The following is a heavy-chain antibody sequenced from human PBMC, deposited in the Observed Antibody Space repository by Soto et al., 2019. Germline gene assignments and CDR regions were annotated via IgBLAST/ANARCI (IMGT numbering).Heavy chain of an antibody. V-gene: IGHV3-48*01. CDR2: ISSSSSTI. Sequence: GGSLRLSCAASGFTFSSYSMNWVRQAPGKGLEWVSYISSSSSTIYYADSVKGRFTISRDNAKNSLYLQMNSLRAEDTGVYYCARDLGVALATLTLDYWGQGALVTVPQ. D-gene: IGHD2-15*01. J-gene: IGHJ4*02. CDR3: ARDLGVALATLTLDY. CDR1: GFTFSSYS.